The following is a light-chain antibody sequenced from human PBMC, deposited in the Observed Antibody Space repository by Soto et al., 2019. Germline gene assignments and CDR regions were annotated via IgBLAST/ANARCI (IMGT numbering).Light chain of an antibody. CDR1: QRINTY. Sequence: ATLSCRAGQRINTYLAWYQQKLGQAPRLLIYGASTRATGIPARFSGSESGTEFTLTISSLQSEDFAVYYCQQYHNWPPITFGQGTRLEIK. CDR2: GAS. V-gene: IGKV3D-15*01. CDR3: QQYHNWPPIT. J-gene: IGKJ5*01.